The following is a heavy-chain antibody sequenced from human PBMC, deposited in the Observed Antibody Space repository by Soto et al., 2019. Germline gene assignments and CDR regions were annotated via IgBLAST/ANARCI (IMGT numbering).Heavy chain of an antibody. CDR1: GFTFCSYG. V-gene: IGHV3-30*18. CDR2: ISYDGSNK. J-gene: IGHJ4*02. Sequence: QVQLVESGGGVVQPGRSLRLSCAASGFTFCSYGMHWVRQAPGKGLEWVAVISYDGSNKYYADSVKGRFTISRDNSKNTLYLQMNSLTAEDTAVYYCAKAHYYYCSGNARGTELIDYWGQGSLVTVSS. CDR3: AKAHYYYCSGNARGTELIDY. D-gene: IGHD3-10*01.